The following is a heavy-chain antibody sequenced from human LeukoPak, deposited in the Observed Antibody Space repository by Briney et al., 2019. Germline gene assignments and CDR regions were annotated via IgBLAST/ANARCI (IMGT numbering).Heavy chain of an antibody. J-gene: IGHJ3*02. Sequence: GGSLRLSCAASGFTFSSYAMHWVRQAPGKGLEYVSAISSNGGSTYYANSVKGRFTISRDNSKNTLYLQMGSLRAEDMAVYYCARGYSSGWYHAFDIWGQGTMDTVSS. CDR3: ARGYSSGWYHAFDI. D-gene: IGHD6-19*01. CDR2: ISSNGGST. CDR1: GFTFSSYA. V-gene: IGHV3-64*01.